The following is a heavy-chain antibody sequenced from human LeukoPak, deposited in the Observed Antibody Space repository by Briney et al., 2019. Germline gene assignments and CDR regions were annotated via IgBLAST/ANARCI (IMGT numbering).Heavy chain of an antibody. Sequence: SETLSLTCAVSGGSISSGGYSWSWIRQPPGKGLEWIGYIYYSGSTYYHASLKSRVTISGDMSKNQFYLKVSSVTAADTAVDDCARVSRHDCAYDPGGNYFDYWGQGTLVTVSS. J-gene: IGHJ4*02. CDR3: ARVSRHDCAYDPGGNYFDY. V-gene: IGHV4-30-4*07. CDR2: IYYSGST. CDR1: GGSISSGGYS. D-gene: IGHD2-21*02.